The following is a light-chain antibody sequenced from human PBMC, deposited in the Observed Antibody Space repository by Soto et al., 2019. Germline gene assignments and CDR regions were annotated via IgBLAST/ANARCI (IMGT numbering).Light chain of an antibody. CDR1: QSISFQ. CDR3: QQRDSWPIT. V-gene: IGKV3-11*01. Sequence: EIVLTQSPATLSLSPGERATLSCRASQSISFQLGWYQQRPGQPPRLLIYDASDRAPGIPARFTGSGSGTDFTLTINNLEPEDSAAYYCQQRDSWPITFGGGTKVEIK. CDR2: DAS. J-gene: IGKJ4*01.